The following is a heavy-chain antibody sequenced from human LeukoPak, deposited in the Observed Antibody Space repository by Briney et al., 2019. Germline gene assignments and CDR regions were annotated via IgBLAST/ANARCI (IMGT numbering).Heavy chain of an antibody. CDR2: ISTSGSTI. CDR3: AKVMTRTMVRGVPPSDY. D-gene: IGHD3-10*01. Sequence: PGGSLRLSCAASGFTFGSYEMNWVRQSPGKGLEWLSYISTSGSTIMYAGSVKGRLTISRDNSKNTLYLQMNSLRAEDTAVYYCAKVMTRTMVRGVPPSDYWGQGTLVTVSS. V-gene: IGHV3-48*03. CDR1: GFTFGSYE. J-gene: IGHJ4*02.